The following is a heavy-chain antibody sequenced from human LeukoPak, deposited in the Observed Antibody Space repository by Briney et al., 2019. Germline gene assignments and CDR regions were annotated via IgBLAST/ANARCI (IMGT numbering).Heavy chain of an antibody. Sequence: PGGSLRLSCAASGFAFSSYGMSWVRQAPGKGLEWVSAVTGGGDTTYYADSVRGRFTISRDNSKNTLYPQMNSLRAEDTAVYYCAKMQGYFDYWGQGTPVTVSS. CDR3: AKMQGYFDY. CDR1: GFAFSSYG. CDR2: VTGGGDTT. J-gene: IGHJ4*02. V-gene: IGHV3-23*01.